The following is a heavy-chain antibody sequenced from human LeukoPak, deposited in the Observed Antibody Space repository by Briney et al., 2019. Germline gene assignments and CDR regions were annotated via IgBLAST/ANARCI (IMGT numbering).Heavy chain of an antibody. CDR3: ASLKLGTVTIDY. Sequence: PSETLSLTCTVSGGSISSSSYYWGWIRQPPGKGLEWIGTIYYSGSTYYNPSLKSRVTIFVDTSKNQFSLKLSSVTAADTAVYYCASLKLGTVTIDYWGQGSLVTVSS. CDR1: GGSISSSSYY. CDR2: IYYSGST. V-gene: IGHV4-39*01. J-gene: IGHJ4*02. D-gene: IGHD7-27*01.